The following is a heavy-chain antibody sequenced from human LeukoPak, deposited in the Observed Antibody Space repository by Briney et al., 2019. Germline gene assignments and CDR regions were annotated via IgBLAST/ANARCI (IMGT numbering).Heavy chain of an antibody. CDR2: ISSSGSTI. V-gene: IGHV3-48*03. Sequence: GGSLRLSCAASGFTFSSYVMNWVRQAPGKGLEWVSYISSSGSTIYYADSVKGRFAISRDNAKNSLYLQMNSLRAEDTAVYYCARDPTVGATQGPLDYWGQGTLVTVSS. D-gene: IGHD1-26*01. CDR1: GFTFSSYV. J-gene: IGHJ4*02. CDR3: ARDPTVGATQGPLDY.